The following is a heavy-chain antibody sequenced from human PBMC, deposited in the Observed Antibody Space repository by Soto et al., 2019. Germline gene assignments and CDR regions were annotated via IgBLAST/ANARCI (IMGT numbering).Heavy chain of an antibody. CDR1: GGTFSSYT. CDR3: NQGSENTVGWR. V-gene: IGHV1-69*01. Sequence: QVQLVQSGAEVKKPGSSVKVSCKASGGTFSSYTISWVRQAPGQGLEWMGGIIPIFDKPTYAPKFQGRVTITADELSSTVYMELTSLTYEDTAVYYCNQGSENTVGWRWGQGALVTVSS. J-gene: IGHJ4*02. CDR2: IIPIFDKP. D-gene: IGHD6-19*01.